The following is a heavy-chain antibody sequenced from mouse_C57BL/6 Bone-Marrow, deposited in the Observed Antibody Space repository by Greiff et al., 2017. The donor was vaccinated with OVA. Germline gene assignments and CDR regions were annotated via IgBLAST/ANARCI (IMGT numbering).Heavy chain of an antibody. V-gene: IGHV5-9-1*02. D-gene: IGHD1-1*01. J-gene: IGHJ2*01. CDR1: GFTFSSYA. Sequence: KVVESGEGLVKPGGSLKLSCAASGFTFSSYAMSWVRQTPEKRLEWVAYISSGGDYIYYADTVKGRFTISRDNARNTLYLQMSSLKSEDTAMYYCTREVITTVVYFDYWGQGTTLTVSS. CDR3: TREVITTVVYFDY. CDR2: ISSGGDYI.